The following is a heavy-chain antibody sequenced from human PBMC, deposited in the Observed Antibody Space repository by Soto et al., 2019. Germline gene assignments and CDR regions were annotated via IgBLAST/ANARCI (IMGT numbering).Heavy chain of an antibody. J-gene: IGHJ3*02. D-gene: IGHD3-10*01. V-gene: IGHV4-31*03. CDR1: GGSISSAAFY. Sequence: QVQLQESGPGLVKPSQTLSLTCNVSGGSISSAAFYWSWIRQHPGKGLEWIGYFYYTGSTYYNPSLKGRVTISTDPSKNQFSLKMTSGTAADTAIYYCARRRGVSNRDSGADAFDIWGQGVMVTVSS. CDR3: ARRRGVSNRDSGADAFDI. CDR2: FYYTGST.